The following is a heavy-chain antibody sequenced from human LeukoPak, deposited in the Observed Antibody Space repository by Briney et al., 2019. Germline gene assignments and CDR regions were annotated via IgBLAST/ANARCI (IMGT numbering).Heavy chain of an antibody. Sequence: ASETLSLICNVSGGSISSCSYYWGWIRQPPGRGLEWIGSMYYSGSTSYNPSLKSRVTISVDTSKNQVSLKLTSVTAADTAVYYCARHAHLYSCWGQGTLVTVSS. CDR2: MYYSGST. CDR1: GGSISSCSYY. V-gene: IGHV4-39*01. J-gene: IGHJ4*02. CDR3: ARHAHLYSC. D-gene: IGHD5-12*01.